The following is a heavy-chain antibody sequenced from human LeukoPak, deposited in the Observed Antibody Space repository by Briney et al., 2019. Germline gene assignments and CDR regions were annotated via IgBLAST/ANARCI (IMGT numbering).Heavy chain of an antibody. J-gene: IGHJ4*02. CDR2: IYYSGST. CDR1: GGSIRSSSYY. Sequence: PSETLSLTCTVSGGSIRSSSYYWGWIRLPPGKGLEWIGSIYYSGSTYYNPSLKSRVTISVDTLKNQFSLKLSSVTAADTAVYYCARLITMIVGFDYWGQGTLVTVSS. V-gene: IGHV4-39*01. CDR3: ARLITMIVGFDY. D-gene: IGHD3-22*01.